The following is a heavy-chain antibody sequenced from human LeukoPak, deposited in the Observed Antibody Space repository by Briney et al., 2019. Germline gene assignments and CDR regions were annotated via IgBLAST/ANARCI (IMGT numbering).Heavy chain of an antibody. CDR1: GGSISSYY. Sequence: SETLSLTCSVSGGSISSYYRSWIRQPPGKGLEWIGYIYYTGSTNYNPSLKSRVTLSVDTSKNQFSLKLSSVTAADTAVYYCARLGVYGDYDLGYWGQGTLVTVSS. V-gene: IGHV4-59*08. J-gene: IGHJ4*02. D-gene: IGHD4-17*01. CDR2: IYYTGST. CDR3: ARLGVYGDYDLGY.